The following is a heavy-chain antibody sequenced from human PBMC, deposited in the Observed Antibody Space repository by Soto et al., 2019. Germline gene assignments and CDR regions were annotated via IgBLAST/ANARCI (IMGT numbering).Heavy chain of an antibody. CDR3: ARVVYFDRSAFGL. CDR2: ISGAGDYI. J-gene: IGHJ3*01. D-gene: IGHD3-22*01. Sequence: GSLRLSCAASGFSFSGYNMNWVRQAPGKGLEWVSSISGAGDYIYYADSVQGRFTISRDNAKNSVYLQMNSLRAEDTAVYYCARVVYFDRSAFGLWGQGTMVTVSS. CDR1: GFSFSGYN. V-gene: IGHV3-21*01.